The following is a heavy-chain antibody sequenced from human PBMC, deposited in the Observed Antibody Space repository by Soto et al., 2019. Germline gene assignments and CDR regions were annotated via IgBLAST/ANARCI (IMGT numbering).Heavy chain of an antibody. D-gene: IGHD2-2*01. CDR2: ISYDGTAK. V-gene: IGHV3-30*18. J-gene: IGHJ5*01. CDR3: AKDYCSSPSCPFDP. Sequence: QVQLVESGGGVVQPGMSLRLSCVASGITFSSHGMHWVRKAPGKGLEWVAAISYDGTAKYYADSVKGRFTISRDNSKNTLYLHINTLRGGDTAVYYCAKDYCSSPSCPFDPWGLGTRVTVSS. CDR1: GITFSSHG.